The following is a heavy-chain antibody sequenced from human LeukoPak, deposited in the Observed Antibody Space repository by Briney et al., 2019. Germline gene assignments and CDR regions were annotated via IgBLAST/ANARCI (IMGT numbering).Heavy chain of an antibody. Sequence: GGSLRLSCAASGFTFSSYAMSWVRQAPGKELEWVSAISGSGGSTYYADSVKGRFTISRDNSKNTLYLQMNSLRAEDTAVYYCAKAFTAYCGGDCLDAFDIWGQGTMVTVSS. D-gene: IGHD2-21*02. J-gene: IGHJ3*02. CDR3: AKAFTAYCGGDCLDAFDI. CDR2: ISGSGGST. CDR1: GFTFSSYA. V-gene: IGHV3-23*01.